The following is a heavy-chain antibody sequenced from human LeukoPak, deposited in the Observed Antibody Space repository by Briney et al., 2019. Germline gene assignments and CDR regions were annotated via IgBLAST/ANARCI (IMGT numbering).Heavy chain of an antibody. CDR1: GFTFSHAW. V-gene: IGHV3-15*01. CDR3: TTDRERQLFNSYFDY. CDR2: IKSKTDGGTT. D-gene: IGHD6-13*01. Sequence: AGGSLRLSCAASGFTFSHAWMSWVRQAPGKGLEWVGRIKSKTDGGTTDYAAPVKGRFTISRDDSKNTLYLQMNSLKTEDTAVYYCTTDRERQLFNSYFDYWGQGTLVTVSS. J-gene: IGHJ4*02.